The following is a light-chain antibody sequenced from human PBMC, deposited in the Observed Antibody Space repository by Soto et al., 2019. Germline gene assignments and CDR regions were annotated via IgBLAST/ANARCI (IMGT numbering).Light chain of an antibody. CDR2: CAS. CDR1: QSVSSSY. CDR3: QEYGSSRT. Sequence: EIVLTQSPGTLSLSPGERVTLSFRASQSVSSSYLAWYQQKHGQSPRLLIYCASNRATGIPDRFSGSGSGPDFTITISRLGPEDFAVYYCQEYGSSRTFGQGTKVDIK. V-gene: IGKV3-20*01. J-gene: IGKJ1*01.